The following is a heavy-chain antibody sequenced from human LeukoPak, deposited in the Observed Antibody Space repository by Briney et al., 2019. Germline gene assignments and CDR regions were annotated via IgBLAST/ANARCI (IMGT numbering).Heavy chain of an antibody. CDR1: GFTFSSYA. V-gene: IGHV3-23*01. CDR2: ISGSGGST. CDR3: AKGATKYSYGGTNY. D-gene: IGHD5-18*01. Sequence: GGSLRLSCAASGFTFSSYAMSWVRQAPGKGLEWVSAISGSGGSTYYADSVKGRFTISRDNSKDTLYLQMNSLRAEDTAVYYCAKGATKYSYGGTNYWGQGTLVTVSS. J-gene: IGHJ4*02.